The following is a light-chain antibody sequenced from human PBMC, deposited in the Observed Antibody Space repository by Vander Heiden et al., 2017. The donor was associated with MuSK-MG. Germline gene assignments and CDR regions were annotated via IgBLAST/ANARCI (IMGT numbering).Light chain of an antibody. CDR2: EDK. CDR1: ALPKQY. CDR3: QSAASSGTFLV. V-gene: IGLV3-25*03. J-gene: IGLJ3*02. Sequence: SYELTQPPSVSVSPGQTARITCSGDALPKQYAYWYQQKPGQANLLVIDEDKKRPSGIPERLACSSSGKTAKWTIWGVQAEDEADYSWQSAASSGTFLVVGGGTKLTVL.